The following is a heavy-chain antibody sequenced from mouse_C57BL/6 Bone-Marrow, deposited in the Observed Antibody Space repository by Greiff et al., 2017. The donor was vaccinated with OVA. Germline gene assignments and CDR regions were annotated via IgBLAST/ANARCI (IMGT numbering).Heavy chain of an antibody. V-gene: IGHV3-6*01. Sequence: EVKLEESGPGLVKPSQSLSLTCSVTGYSITSGYYWNWIRQFPGNKLEWMGYISYDGSNNYNPSLKNRISITRDTSKNQFFLKLNSVTTEDTATYYCARDPGTEAYWGQGTLVTVSA. D-gene: IGHD4-1*01. CDR3: ARDPGTEAY. CDR1: GYSITSGYY. CDR2: ISYDGSN. J-gene: IGHJ3*01.